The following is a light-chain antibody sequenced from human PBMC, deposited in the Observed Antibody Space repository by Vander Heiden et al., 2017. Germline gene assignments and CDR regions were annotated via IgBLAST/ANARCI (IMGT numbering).Light chain of an antibody. J-gene: IGLJ2*01. V-gene: IGLV1-47*01. Sequence: QSVLTQPPSASGTPGQRVTISCSGSSSNIGSNYVYWYQQLPGTAPKLLIYRNNQLPSGVPDRFSGSKSGTSASLAISGLRSEDEADYYCAAWDDSLGGSVFGGGTKLTVL. CDR2: RNN. CDR3: AAWDDSLGGSV. CDR1: SSNIGSNY.